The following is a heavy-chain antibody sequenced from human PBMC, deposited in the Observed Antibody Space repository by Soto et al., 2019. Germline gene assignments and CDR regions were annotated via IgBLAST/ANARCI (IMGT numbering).Heavy chain of an antibody. CDR2: ISSSSSYI. D-gene: IGHD6-19*01. CDR3: ASVSGYSSGWYRRSPGEVWFDP. J-gene: IGHJ5*02. V-gene: IGHV3-21*01. CDR1: GFTFSSYS. Sequence: TGGSLRLSCAASGFTFSSYSMNWVRQAPGKGLEWVSSISSSSSYIYYADSVKGRFTISRDNAKNSLYLQMNSLRAEDTAVYYCASVSGYSSGWYRRSPGEVWFDPWGKGTLVTVSS.